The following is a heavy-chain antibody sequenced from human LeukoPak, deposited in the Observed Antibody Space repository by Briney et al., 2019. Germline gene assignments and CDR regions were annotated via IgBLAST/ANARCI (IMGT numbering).Heavy chain of an antibody. Sequence: GGSLRLSCAASGFRVSSYAMSWVRHAPGKGLEWGSAIIGSGVSTYYADSVKARYTVSRDNSKNTLYLQMSSLRAEDTAVYCCAKDERNWNYNLASQTYDWRQGTLVTVSS. V-gene: IGHV3-23*01. CDR3: AKDERNWNYNLASQTYD. D-gene: IGHD1-7*01. CDR2: IIGSGVST. J-gene: IGHJ4*02. CDR1: GFRVSSYA.